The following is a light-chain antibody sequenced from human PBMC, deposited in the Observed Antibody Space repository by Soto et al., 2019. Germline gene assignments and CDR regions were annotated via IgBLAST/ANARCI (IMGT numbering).Light chain of an antibody. Sequence: DIQMTQSRSTLSASVWDRVTITCRVSQSITSWLAWYQQKPGKAPKLLIYDASSLESGVPSRFSGSGSGTEFTLTISSLQPEDFATYYCLQHNDFPWTFGQGTKWIS. CDR2: DAS. J-gene: IGKJ1*01. CDR3: LQHNDFPWT. CDR1: QSITSW. V-gene: IGKV1-5*01.